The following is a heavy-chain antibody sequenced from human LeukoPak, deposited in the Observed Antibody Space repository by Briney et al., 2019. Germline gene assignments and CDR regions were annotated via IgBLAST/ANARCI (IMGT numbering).Heavy chain of an antibody. D-gene: IGHD2-15*01. Sequence: SETLSLTCTVSGGSISSYYWSWIRQPPGKGLEWIGYIYYSGSTNYNPSLKSRVTISVDTSKNQFSLKLSSVTAADTAVYYCAKALVGYNYMDVWGKGTTVTVSS. CDR1: GGSISSYY. J-gene: IGHJ6*03. V-gene: IGHV4-59*01. CDR3: AKALVGYNYMDV. CDR2: IYYSGST.